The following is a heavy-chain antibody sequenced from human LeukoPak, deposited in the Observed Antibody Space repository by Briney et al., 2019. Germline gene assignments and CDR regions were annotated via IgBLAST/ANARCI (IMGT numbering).Heavy chain of an antibody. V-gene: IGHV4-59*01. CDR1: GGSISSYY. CDR3: ARGLVDFWSGYSRYYYYYMDV. CDR2: IYYSGST. J-gene: IGHJ6*03. D-gene: IGHD3-3*01. Sequence: PSEILSLTCTVSGGSISSYYWSWIRQPPGKGLEWIGYIYYSGSTNYNPSLESRVTISVDTSKNQFSLKLSSVTAADTAVYYCARGLVDFWSGYSRYYYYYMDVWGKGTTVTVSS.